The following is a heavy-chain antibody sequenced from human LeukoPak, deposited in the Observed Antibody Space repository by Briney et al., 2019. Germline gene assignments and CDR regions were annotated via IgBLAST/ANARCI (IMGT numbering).Heavy chain of an antibody. CDR1: GFTFSSYA. D-gene: IGHD3-3*01. V-gene: IGHV3-23*01. Sequence: GGSLRLSCAASGFTFSSYAMSWVRQAPGKGLEWVSAISGSGGSTYYADSVKGRFTISRDNAKNSLYLQMNSLRAEDTAVYYCARESDLTYYDFWSGPKPIDYWGQGTLVTVSS. CDR3: ARESDLTYYDFWSGPKPIDY. CDR2: ISGSGGST. J-gene: IGHJ4*02.